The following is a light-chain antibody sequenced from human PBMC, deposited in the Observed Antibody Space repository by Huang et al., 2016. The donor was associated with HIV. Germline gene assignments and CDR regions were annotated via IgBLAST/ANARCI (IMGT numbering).Light chain of an antibody. Sequence: AIQMTQSPSSLSASIGDRVTITCRASQGIRNDLGWYQQKPGKAPKLLIYAASSLQSGVSSRFSGSAAGTDFTLTISSLQPEDFATYYCLQDYSYPYTFGQGTKLEIK. CDR1: QGIRND. CDR2: AAS. CDR3: LQDYSYPYT. V-gene: IGKV1-6*02. J-gene: IGKJ2*01.